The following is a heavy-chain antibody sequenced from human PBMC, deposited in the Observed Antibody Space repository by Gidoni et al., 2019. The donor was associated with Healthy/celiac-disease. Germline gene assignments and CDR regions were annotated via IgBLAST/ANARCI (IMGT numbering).Heavy chain of an antibody. CDR1: GGSISSSSYY. J-gene: IGHJ3*02. D-gene: IGHD3-3*01. Sequence: QLQLQESGPGLVKPSETLSLTCTVSGGSISSSSYYWGWIRQPPGKGLEWIGSIHYSGSTYYNPSLKSRVTISVDTSKNQFSLKLSSVTAADTAVYYCARVSVLRFLEWLLPDAFDIWGQGTMVTVSS. V-gene: IGHV4-39*07. CDR3: ARVSVLRFLEWLLPDAFDI. CDR2: IHYSGST.